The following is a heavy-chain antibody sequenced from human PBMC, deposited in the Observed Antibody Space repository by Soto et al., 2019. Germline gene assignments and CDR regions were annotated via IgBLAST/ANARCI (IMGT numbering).Heavy chain of an antibody. CDR3: AGSSGDGPYNWFDS. CDR1: GASISSHY. V-gene: IGHV4-59*11. J-gene: IGHJ5*01. D-gene: IGHD4-17*01. CDR2: INYSGGT. Sequence: SETLSLTCTVSGASISSHYWSWIRQPPGKGLEWIGYINYSGGTNYNPSLKSRVTISADTSKKEFALKLNSVTAADTALYYCAGSSGDGPYNWFDSWGHGTLVT.